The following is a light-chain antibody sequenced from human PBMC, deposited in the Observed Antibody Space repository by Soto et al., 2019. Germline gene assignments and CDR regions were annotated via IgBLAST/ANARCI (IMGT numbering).Light chain of an antibody. CDR1: ISDVGGYNY. Sequence: SAPSPPSSVYGSPRQVLPISCTGTISDVGGYNYVSWYQQHPGKAPKLMIYEVINRPSGVSNRSSGYKSGNTASLTISGLQADDEADYYCSSYTSSSTLVLGTWPKVTV. J-gene: IGLJ1*01. V-gene: IGLV2-14*01. CDR3: SSYTSSSTLV. CDR2: EVI.